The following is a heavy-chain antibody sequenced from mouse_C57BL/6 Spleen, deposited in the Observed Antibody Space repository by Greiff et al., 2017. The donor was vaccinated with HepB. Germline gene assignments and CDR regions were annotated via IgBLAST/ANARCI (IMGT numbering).Heavy chain of an antibody. J-gene: IGHJ2*01. CDR3: ARVFDGYFRHFDY. V-gene: IGHV1-72*01. D-gene: IGHD2-3*01. CDR2: IDPNSGGT. CDR1: GYTFTSYW. Sequence: QVQLKQPGAELVKPGASVKLSCKASGYTFTSYWMHWVKQRPGRGLEWIGRIDPNSGGTKYNEKFKSKATLTVDKPSSTAYMQLSSLTSEDSAVYYCARVFDGYFRHFDYWGQGTTLTVSS.